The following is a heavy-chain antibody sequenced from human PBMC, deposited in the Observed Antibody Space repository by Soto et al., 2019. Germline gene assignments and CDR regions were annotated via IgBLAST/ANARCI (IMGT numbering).Heavy chain of an antibody. Sequence: QVQLVQSGAEVKKPGSSVKVSCKASGGTFSSYTISWVRQAPGQGLDWMGRIIPILGIANYAQKFQGRVTITADKSTSTAYMELSSLRSEDTAVYFCPAGTYYYDSSGYYQPDYWGQGTLVTVSS. V-gene: IGHV1-69*02. CDR1: GGTFSSYT. CDR2: IIPILGIA. D-gene: IGHD3-22*01. J-gene: IGHJ4*02. CDR3: PAGTYYYDSSGYYQPDY.